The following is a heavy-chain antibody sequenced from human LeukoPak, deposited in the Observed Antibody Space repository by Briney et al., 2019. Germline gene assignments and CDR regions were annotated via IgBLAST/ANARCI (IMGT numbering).Heavy chain of an antibody. CDR2: ISGSGGST. J-gene: IGHJ4*02. CDR1: GFTFSSYA. V-gene: IGHV3-23*01. Sequence: GGSLRLSCAASGFTFSSYAMSWVRQAPGKGLEWVSAISGSGGSTYYADSVKGRFTISRDNSKNTLYLQMNSLRAEDTAVYYCAKEGYYDSSGCYPLGYFDYWGQGTLVTVSS. CDR3: AKEGYYDSSGCYPLGYFDY. D-gene: IGHD3-22*01.